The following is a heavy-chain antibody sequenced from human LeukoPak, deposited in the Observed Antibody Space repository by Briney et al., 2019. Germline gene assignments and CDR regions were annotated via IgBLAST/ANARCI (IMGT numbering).Heavy chain of an antibody. CDR2: VYYSGST. V-gene: IGHV4-59*01. CDR1: GGSMNSYY. Sequence: PSETLSLTCTVSGGSMNSYYWNWIRQPPGKGLEWIGYVYYSGSTSYNPSLKSRVTISVDTSNNQFSLKLISVSAPDTAVYYCARMDQSSLERSFDASGQGTLVTVSS. CDR3: ARMDQSSLERSFDA. J-gene: IGHJ4*02. D-gene: IGHD2-2*03.